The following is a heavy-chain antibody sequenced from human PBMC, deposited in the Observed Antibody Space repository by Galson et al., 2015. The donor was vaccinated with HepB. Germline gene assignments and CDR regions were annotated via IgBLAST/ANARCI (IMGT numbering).Heavy chain of an antibody. J-gene: IGHJ6*02. D-gene: IGHD3-22*01. V-gene: IGHV3-23*01. CDR3: AKDHRPTWFYYYGLDV. CDR1: GFTFSNYA. CDR2: ISGSGGST. Sequence: SLRISCAASGFTFSNYAMNWVRQAPGKGLEWVSTISGSGGSTFNEDSGKGRFTIHRDNTKNTLYLQMNSLRAEDTAVYYCAKDHRPTWFYYYGLDVWGQGTTVTVSS.